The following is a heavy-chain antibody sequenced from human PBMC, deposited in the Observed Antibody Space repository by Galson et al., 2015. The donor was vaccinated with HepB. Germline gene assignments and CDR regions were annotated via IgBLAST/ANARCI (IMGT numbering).Heavy chain of an antibody. CDR2: ISSSSSTI. CDR3: APVVVTAIPRVWGY. V-gene: IGHV3-48*02. Sequence: LRLSCAASGFTFSSYSMNWVRQAPGKGLEWVSYISSSSSTIYYADSVKGRFTISRDNAKNSLYLQMNSLRDEDTAVYYCAPVVVTAIPRVWGYWGQGTLVTVSS. CDR1: GFTFSSYS. D-gene: IGHD2-21*02. J-gene: IGHJ4*02.